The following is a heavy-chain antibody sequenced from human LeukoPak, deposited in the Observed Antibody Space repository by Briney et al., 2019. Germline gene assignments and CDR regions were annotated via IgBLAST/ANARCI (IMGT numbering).Heavy chain of an antibody. V-gene: IGHV1-2*02. CDR2: INPNSGGT. D-gene: IGHD2-21*02. J-gene: IGHJ4*02. CDR1: GYTFTGYY. Sequence: GASVKVSCKASGYTFTGYYMHWVRQARGQGLEWMGWINPNSGGTNYAQKFQGRVTMTRDTSISTAYMELSRLRSDDTAVYYCARENSRGDRTPDYWGQGTLVTVSS. CDR3: ARENSRGDRTPDY.